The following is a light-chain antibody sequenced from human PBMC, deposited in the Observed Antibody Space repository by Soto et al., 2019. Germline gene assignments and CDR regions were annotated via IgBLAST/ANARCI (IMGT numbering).Light chain of an antibody. CDR1: QTINNW. Sequence: DIPLTQSPSTVSASVGDSVTITCRASQTINNWLAWYQQKSGKAPKLLVFGVSTLQSGVPSRFSGSGSGTEFTLTINGLQPDDFATYYCQQYRSVPTWAFGQGTKVEVK. CDR2: GVS. V-gene: IGKV1-5*03. J-gene: IGKJ1*01. CDR3: QQYRSVPTWA.